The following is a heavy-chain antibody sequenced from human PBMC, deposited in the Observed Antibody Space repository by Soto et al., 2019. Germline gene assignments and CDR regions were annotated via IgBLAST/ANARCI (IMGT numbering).Heavy chain of an antibody. CDR2: ISASSSNT. CDR3: AREAVAGDMDV. V-gene: IGHV1-18*04. J-gene: IGHJ6*02. Sequence: GAPVKVSCRASGYTFTSYDITWVRQAPGQGLEWMGWISASSSNTNYARKLQGRVTMTTDTSTSTAYMELRSLRSDDTAVYYCAREAVAGDMDVWGQGTTVTVSS. CDR1: GYTFTSYD. D-gene: IGHD6-19*01.